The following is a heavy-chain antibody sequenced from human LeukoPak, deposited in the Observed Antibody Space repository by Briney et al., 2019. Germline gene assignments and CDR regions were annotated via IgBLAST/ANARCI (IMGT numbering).Heavy chain of an antibody. CDR2: IKQDGSEK. D-gene: IGHD3-9*01. J-gene: IGHJ5*02. Sequence: PGGSLRLSCAASGFTFGSYWISWVRQAPGKGLEWVANIKQDGSEKYYVDSVKGRFTISRDNAKNSLYLQMNSLRAEDTAVYYCARDLPNYDILTGYRWFDPWGQGTLVTVSP. V-gene: IGHV3-7*03. CDR3: ARDLPNYDILTGYRWFDP. CDR1: GFTFGSYW.